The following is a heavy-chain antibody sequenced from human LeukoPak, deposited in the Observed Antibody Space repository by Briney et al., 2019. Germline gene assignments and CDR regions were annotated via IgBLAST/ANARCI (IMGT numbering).Heavy chain of an antibody. CDR2: ISERGGST. CDR1: GISLTNYA. D-gene: IGHD2-15*01. CDR3: AKAGYCSGGSCYEAFDI. Sequence: GSLRLSCVVSGISLTNYAMTWVRQAPGKGLQWVSYISERGGSTTYADSVKGRFTISRDNSKNTLYLQMNSLRAEDTAVYYCAKAGYCSGGSCYEAFDIWGQGTIVTVSS. J-gene: IGHJ3*02. V-gene: IGHV3-23*01.